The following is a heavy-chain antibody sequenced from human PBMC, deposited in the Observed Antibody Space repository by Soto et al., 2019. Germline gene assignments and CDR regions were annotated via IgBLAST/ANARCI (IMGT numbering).Heavy chain of an antibody. J-gene: IGHJ4*02. CDR1: GFTFSSYS. D-gene: IGHD1-1*01. Sequence: PGGSLRLSCAASGFTFSSYSMNWVRQAPGKGLEWVSYISSSSSTIYYADSVKGRFTISRDNAKNSLYLQMNSLRAEDTAVYYCAREQQGDWNDVFDYWGQGTLVTVSS. CDR3: AREQQGDWNDVFDY. CDR2: ISSSSSTI. V-gene: IGHV3-48*01.